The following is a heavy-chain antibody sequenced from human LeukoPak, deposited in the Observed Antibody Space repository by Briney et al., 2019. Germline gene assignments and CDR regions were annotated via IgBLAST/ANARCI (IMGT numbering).Heavy chain of an antibody. CDR2: ISGSGGST. D-gene: IGHD4-23*01. V-gene: IGHV3-23*01. CDR3: AKSSMTMVVKDCFDY. CDR1: GFTFSSYA. J-gene: IGHJ4*02. Sequence: GGSLRLSCAASGFTFSSYAMSWVRQAPGKGREWVSAISGSGGSTYYADSVKGRFTISRDNSKNTLYLQMNSLRAEDTALYYCAKSSMTMVVKDCFDYWGQGTLVTVSS.